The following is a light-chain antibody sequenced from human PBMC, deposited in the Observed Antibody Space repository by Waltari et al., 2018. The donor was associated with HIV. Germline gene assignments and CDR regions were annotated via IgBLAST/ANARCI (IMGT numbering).Light chain of an antibody. CDR2: EVS. CDR3: CSYAGSSTLVV. V-gene: IGLV2-23*02. CDR1: SRDVGCYNS. Sequence: QSALTQPASVSASPEQSITISCPGASRDVGCYNSVSWYQQHPGKAPKLMIYEVSKRPSGVSNRFSGSKSGNTASLTISGLQAEDEADYYCCSYAGSSTLVVFGGGTKLTVL. J-gene: IGLJ2*01.